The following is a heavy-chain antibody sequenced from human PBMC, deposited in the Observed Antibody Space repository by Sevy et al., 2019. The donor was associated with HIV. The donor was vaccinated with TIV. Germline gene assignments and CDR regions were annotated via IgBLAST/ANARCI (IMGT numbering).Heavy chain of an antibody. CDR3: ARDREGGNPPGRWFDP. V-gene: IGHV3-30-3*01. CDR2: ISYDGSNK. J-gene: IGHJ5*02. D-gene: IGHD3-16*01. Sequence: GGSLRLSCAASGFTFSSYAMHWVRQAPGKGLEWVAVISYDGSNKYYADSVKGRFTISRDNSKNTLYLQMNSLRAEDTAVYYWARDREGGNPPGRWFDPWGQGTLVTVSS. CDR1: GFTFSSYA.